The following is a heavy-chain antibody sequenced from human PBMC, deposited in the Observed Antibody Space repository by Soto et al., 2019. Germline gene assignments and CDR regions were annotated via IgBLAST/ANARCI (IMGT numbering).Heavy chain of an antibody. CDR1: GGSVSSYF. Sequence: PSETLALTCTLSGGSVSSYFWSWILKHPGKGLEWIGYIYYTGSAYYNPSLKSRVTISVDTSKNQFSLKLSSVTAADTAIYYCARRDSSAYWAPDIWGQGTMVTVSS. CDR2: IYYTGSA. D-gene: IGHD3-22*01. CDR3: ARRDSSAYWAPDI. J-gene: IGHJ3*02. V-gene: IGHV4-59*06.